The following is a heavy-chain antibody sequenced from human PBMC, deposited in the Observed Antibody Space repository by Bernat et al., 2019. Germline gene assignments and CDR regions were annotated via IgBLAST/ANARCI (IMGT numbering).Heavy chain of an antibody. J-gene: IGHJ2*01. CDR3: AKTPSRDGYNGWYFDL. D-gene: IGHD5-24*01. CDR1: GFTFSSYG. V-gene: IGHV3-30*18. CDR2: ISYDGSNK. Sequence: QVQLVESGGGVVQPGRSLRLSCAASGFTFSSYGMHWVRQAPGKGLEWVAVISYDGSNKYYADSVKGRFTISRDNSKNTLYLQMNSLRAEDTAVYYCAKTPSRDGYNGWYFDLWGRGTLVTVSA.